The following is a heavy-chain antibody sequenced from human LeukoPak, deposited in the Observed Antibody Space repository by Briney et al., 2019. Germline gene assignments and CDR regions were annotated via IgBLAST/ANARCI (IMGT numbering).Heavy chain of an antibody. J-gene: IGHJ6*02. CDR1: GGSISSYY. D-gene: IGHD2-21*02. V-gene: IGHV4-4*07. CDR3: ARDRLDCSGDCWSKRFFYYYGMDV. Sequence: SETLSLTCTVSGGSISSYYWSWIRQPAGKGLEWIGRIYTSGSTNYNPSLKSRVTMSVDTSKNQFSLKLSSVTAADTAVYYCARDRLDCSGDCWSKRFFYYYGMDVWGQGTTVTVSS. CDR2: IYTSGST.